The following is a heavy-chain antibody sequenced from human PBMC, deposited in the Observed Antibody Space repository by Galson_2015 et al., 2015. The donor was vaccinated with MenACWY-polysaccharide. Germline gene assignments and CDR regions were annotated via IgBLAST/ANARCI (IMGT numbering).Heavy chain of an antibody. Sequence: SLRLSCAASGFAFSSYAMHWVRQAPGKGLEWVAVISYDETNKYYADSVKGRFTISRDNSKKMLYLRMDSLRNEDTALYYCARSYCDRTNCYGIDVWGQGTTVLVSS. CDR2: ISYDETNK. CDR3: ARSYCDRTNCYGIDV. J-gene: IGHJ6*02. V-gene: IGHV3-30-3*01. CDR1: GFAFSSYA. D-gene: IGHD2-21*01.